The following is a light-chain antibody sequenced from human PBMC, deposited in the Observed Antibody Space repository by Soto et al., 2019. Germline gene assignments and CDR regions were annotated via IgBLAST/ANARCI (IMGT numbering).Light chain of an antibody. CDR1: SSDVGSYNL. CDR3: CSYAGTNTFV. CDR2: EGN. V-gene: IGLV2-23*01. J-gene: IGLJ1*01. Sequence: QSALTQPASVSGSPGKSITISCTGTSSDVGSYNLVSWYQQHPVKAPKLMIYEGNKRPSGVSNRFSGSKSANTASLTISGLQTEDEADYYCCSYAGTNTFVFGTGTKVTVL.